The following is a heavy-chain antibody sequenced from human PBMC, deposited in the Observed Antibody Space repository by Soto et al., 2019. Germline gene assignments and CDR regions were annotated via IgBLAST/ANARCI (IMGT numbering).Heavy chain of an antibody. Sequence: SVKVSCKASGGTFSSYAISWVRQAPGQGLEWMGGIIPIFGTANYAQKFQGRVTITADESTSTAYMELSSLRSEDTAVYYCARGKAATAHRDYYGMDVWGQGTTVTVSS. V-gene: IGHV1-69*13. D-gene: IGHD2-15*01. CDR3: ARGKAATAHRDYYGMDV. J-gene: IGHJ6*02. CDR2: IIPIFGTA. CDR1: GGTFSSYA.